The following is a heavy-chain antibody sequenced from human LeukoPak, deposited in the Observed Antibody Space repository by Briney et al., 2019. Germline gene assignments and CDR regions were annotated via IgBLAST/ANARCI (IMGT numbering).Heavy chain of an antibody. J-gene: IGHJ4*02. V-gene: IGHV4-34*01. CDR2: INHSGST. CDR3: ARTPVGAIHY. D-gene: IGHD1-26*01. CDR1: GGSFSGYY. Sequence: RTSETLSLTCAVYGGSFSGYYWSWIRQPPGKGLEWIGEINHSGSTNYNPSLKSRVTISVDTSKNQFSLKLSSVTAADTAVYYCARTPVGAIHYWGQGTLVTVSS.